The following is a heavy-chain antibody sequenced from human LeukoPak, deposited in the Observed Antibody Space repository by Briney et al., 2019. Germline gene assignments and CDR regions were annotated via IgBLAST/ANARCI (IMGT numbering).Heavy chain of an antibody. CDR1: GYTFTGYY. D-gene: IGHD3-9*01. J-gene: IGHJ3*02. V-gene: IGHV1-2*04. CDR2: INPNSGGT. CDR3: AEGASQDDILAGYSPHAAFDI. Sequence: AASVKVSCKASGYTFTGYYMHWVRQAPGQGLEWMGWINPNSGGTNYAQKFQGWVTMTRDTSISTAYMELSRLRSDDTAVYYCAEGASQDDILAGYSPHAAFDIWGQGTMVTVSS.